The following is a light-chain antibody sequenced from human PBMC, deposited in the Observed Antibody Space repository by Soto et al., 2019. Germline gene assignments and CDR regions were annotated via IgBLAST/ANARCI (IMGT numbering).Light chain of an antibody. CDR2: ASS. CDR3: LQLYNFSWT. CDR1: QGIRND. V-gene: IGKV1-6*01. J-gene: IGKJ1*01. Sequence: AIRMTQSPSSLSASVGDRVTMSCRASQGIRNDLAWYQQKAGKAPKLLIFASSNLQSGVPSRFSGSGSGTDFTLTISSLQPEDFATYYCLQLYNFSWTFGQGTKVEMK.